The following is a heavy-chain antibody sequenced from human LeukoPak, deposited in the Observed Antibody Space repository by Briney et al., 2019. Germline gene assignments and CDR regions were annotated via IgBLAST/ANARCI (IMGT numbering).Heavy chain of an antibody. J-gene: IGHJ6*02. Sequence: PGGSLRLSCAASGLTFINAWMTWVRQAPGKGLEWVGRIKSNTDGGTTEYAAPVKGRFVISRDDSKNTLYLQMNSLRTEDTAVYYCATDDLVLRSNYYYYGMDVWGQGTTVTVSS. V-gene: IGHV3-15*01. CDR3: ATDDLVLRSNYYYYGMDV. D-gene: IGHD4/OR15-4a*01. CDR2: IKSNTDGGTT. CDR1: GLTFINAW.